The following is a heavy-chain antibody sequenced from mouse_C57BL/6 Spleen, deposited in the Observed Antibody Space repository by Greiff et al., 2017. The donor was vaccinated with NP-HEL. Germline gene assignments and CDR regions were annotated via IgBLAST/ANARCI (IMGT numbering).Heavy chain of an antibody. Sequence: VQLQQSGPELVKPGASVKISCKASGYSFTGYYMNWVKQSPEKSLEWIGEINPSTGGTTYNQKFKAKATLTVDKSSSTAYMQLSSLTSEDSAVYYCARGIYDGYSGAMDYWGQGTSVTVSS. CDR1: GYSFTGYY. CDR2: INPSTGGT. V-gene: IGHV1-42*01. D-gene: IGHD2-3*01. CDR3: ARGIYDGYSGAMDY. J-gene: IGHJ4*01.